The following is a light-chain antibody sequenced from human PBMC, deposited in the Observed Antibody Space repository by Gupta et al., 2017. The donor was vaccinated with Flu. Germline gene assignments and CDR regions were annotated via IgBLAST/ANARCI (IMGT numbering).Light chain of an antibody. CDR2: DVS. CDR1: QSLRGY. CDR3: QQRSNAPPLT. V-gene: IGKV3-11*01. Sequence: STLFLSPGDSATLSCRASQSLRGYLAWYQQRPGQAPRLLIYDVSVRATGIPVRFSGSGSGTDLTLTISTREPEDFGVYYCQQRSNAPPLTFGGGTRVEIK. J-gene: IGKJ4*01.